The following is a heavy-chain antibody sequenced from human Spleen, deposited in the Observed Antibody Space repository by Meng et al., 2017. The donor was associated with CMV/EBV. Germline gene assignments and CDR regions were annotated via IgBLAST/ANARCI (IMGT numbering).Heavy chain of an antibody. CDR3: ARDQDLDYGMDV. CDR1: GFTFSSYW. CDR2: INSDGSST. J-gene: IGHJ6*02. Sequence: GESLKISCAASGFTFSSYWMHWVRQAPGKGLVWVSRINSDGSSTSYADSVKGRFTISRDNAKNTLYLQMNSLRAEDTAVYYCARDQDLDYGMDVWGQGTTVTVSS. V-gene: IGHV3-74*01.